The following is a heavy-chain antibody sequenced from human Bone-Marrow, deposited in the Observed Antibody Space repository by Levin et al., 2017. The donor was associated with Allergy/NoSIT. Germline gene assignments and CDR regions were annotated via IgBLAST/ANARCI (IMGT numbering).Heavy chain of an antibody. D-gene: IGHD6-19*01. J-gene: IGHJ4*02. CDR1: GFTFDDYA. Sequence: QAGGSLRLSCAASGFTFDDYAMHWVRQAPGKGLEWVSGISWNSGSIGYADSVKGRFTISRDNAKNSLYLQMNSLRAEDTALYYCAKDSNIAVAGSTGLNYFDYWGQGTPVTVSS. CDR2: ISWNSGSI. V-gene: IGHV3-9*01. CDR3: AKDSNIAVAGSTGLNYFDY.